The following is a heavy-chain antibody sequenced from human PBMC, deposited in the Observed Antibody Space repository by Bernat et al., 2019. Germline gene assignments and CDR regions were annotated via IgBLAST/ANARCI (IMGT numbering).Heavy chain of an antibody. Sequence: QVQLVEFGGGVVQPGRSLRLSCAASGFTFSSYGMHRVRPAPGQGLEWVAVISYDGSNKYYADSVKGRFTISRDNSKNTLYLQMNSLRAEDTAVYYCAKDGDSSGCIDYWGQGTLVTVSS. V-gene: IGHV3-30*18. J-gene: IGHJ4*02. CDR2: ISYDGSNK. CDR1: GFTFSSYG. D-gene: IGHD6-19*01. CDR3: AKDGDSSGCIDY.